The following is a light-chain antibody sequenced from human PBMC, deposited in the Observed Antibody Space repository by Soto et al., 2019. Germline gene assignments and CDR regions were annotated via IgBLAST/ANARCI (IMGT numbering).Light chain of an antibody. Sequence: EIVMTQSPATLSVSPGERATLSCRASQSVSSNLAWYQQKPGQAPRLLIYGASTRATGIPARFSGSGSGTEFTLTISSLQSEDFAVYYCQQYNNWPHMYTFGQGIKLEIK. CDR1: QSVSSN. CDR2: GAS. V-gene: IGKV3-15*01. CDR3: QQYNNWPHMYT. J-gene: IGKJ2*01.